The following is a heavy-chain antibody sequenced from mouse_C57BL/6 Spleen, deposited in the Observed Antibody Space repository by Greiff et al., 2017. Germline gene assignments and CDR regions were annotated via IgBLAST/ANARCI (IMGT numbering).Heavy chain of an antibody. Sequence: VQLQQSGAELVRPGASVKLSCKASGYTFTDYYINWVKQRPGQGLEWIARIYPGSGNTYYNEKFKGKDTLTAEKSSSTAYMQLSSLTTEDSAIYYCARFLYDYDDGYAMDYWGQGTSVTVSS. CDR1: GYTFTDYY. V-gene: IGHV1-76*01. D-gene: IGHD2-4*01. CDR3: ARFLYDYDDGYAMDY. J-gene: IGHJ4*01. CDR2: IYPGSGNT.